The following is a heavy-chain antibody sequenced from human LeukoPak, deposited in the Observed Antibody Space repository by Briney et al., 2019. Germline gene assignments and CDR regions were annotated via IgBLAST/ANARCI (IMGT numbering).Heavy chain of an antibody. CDR3: ARIPGYSYGYLYYYYMDV. V-gene: IGHV5-51*01. CDR2: IYPGDSDT. CDR1: GYSFTSYW. Sequence: GECLKISCRGSGYSFTSYWIGWVRQMPGKGLEWMEIIYPGDSDTRYSPSFQGQVTISADKSISTAYLQWRSLKASDTAMYYCARIPGYSYGYLYYYYMDVWGKGTTVTVSS. J-gene: IGHJ6*03. D-gene: IGHD5-18*01.